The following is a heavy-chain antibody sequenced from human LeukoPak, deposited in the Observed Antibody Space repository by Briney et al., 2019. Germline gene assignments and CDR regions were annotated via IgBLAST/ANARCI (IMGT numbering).Heavy chain of an antibody. CDR2: ISYDGSNK. J-gene: IGHJ5*02. D-gene: IGHD3-10*01. Sequence: PGGSLRLSCAASGFTFSSYAMHWVRQAPGKGLEWVAVISYDGSNKYYADSVKGRFTISRDNSKNTLYLQMNSLRAEDTAVYYCARDVYCGSGKVYSSWGQGTLVTVSS. V-gene: IGHV3-30*04. CDR1: GFTFSSYA. CDR3: ARDVYCGSGKVYSS.